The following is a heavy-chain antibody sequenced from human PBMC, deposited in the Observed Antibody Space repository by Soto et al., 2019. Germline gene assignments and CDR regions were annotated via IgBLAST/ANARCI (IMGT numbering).Heavy chain of an antibody. CDR2: ISGSGDST. D-gene: IGHD6-13*01. V-gene: IGHV3-23*01. Sequence: EVQLLESGGGLVQPGGSLRLSCAASGFTFSSYAMSWVRQAPGKGLEWVSVISGSGDSTYYADSVRGRFTISRDNSKNTLYLQMNSLRAVDTAVYYCAKDRDGAAAGPTKFYGMDVWDQGTTVTVSS. CDR3: AKDRDGAAAGPTKFYGMDV. J-gene: IGHJ6*02. CDR1: GFTFSSYA.